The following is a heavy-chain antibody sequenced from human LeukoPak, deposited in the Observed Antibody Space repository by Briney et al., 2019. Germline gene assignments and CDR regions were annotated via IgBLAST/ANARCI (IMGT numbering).Heavy chain of an antibody. CDR1: GGSISSSSYY. J-gene: IGHJ4*02. D-gene: IGHD2-2*01. Sequence: PSETLSLTCAVYGGSISSSSYYWGWIRQPPGKGLEWIGSIYYSGSTYYNPSLKSRVTISVDTSKSRFSLRLSSVTAADTAVYYGASSYATSTSRDFDYWGQGALVTVSS. CDR2: IYYSGST. CDR3: ASSYATSTSRDFDY. V-gene: IGHV4-39*07.